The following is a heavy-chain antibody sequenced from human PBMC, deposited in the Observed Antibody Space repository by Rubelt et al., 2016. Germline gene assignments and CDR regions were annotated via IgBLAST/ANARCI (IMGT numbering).Heavy chain of an antibody. Sequence: YAMSWVRQAPGKGLECVSGISGGGGTTYYADSVKGRFTISRDNAKNSLYLQMNSLRAEDTAVYYCARFYYGSGSYVFDYWGQGTLVTVSS. V-gene: IGHV3-23*01. CDR2: ISGGGGTT. D-gene: IGHD3-10*01. CDR1: YA. J-gene: IGHJ4*02. CDR3: ARFYYGSGSYVFDY.